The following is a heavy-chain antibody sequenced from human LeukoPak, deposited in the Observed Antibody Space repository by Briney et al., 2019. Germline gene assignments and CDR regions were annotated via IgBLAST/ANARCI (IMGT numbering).Heavy chain of an antibody. CDR2: ISYDGSNK. Sequence: GGSLRLSCAASGFTFRSYAMSWVRQAPGKGLEWVAVISYDGSNKYYADSVKGRFTISRDNSKNTLYLQMNSLRAEDTAVYYCALLLTGYDYWGQGTLVTVSS. J-gene: IGHJ4*02. V-gene: IGHV3-30*03. CDR3: ALLLTGYDY. D-gene: IGHD3-9*01. CDR1: GFTFRSYA.